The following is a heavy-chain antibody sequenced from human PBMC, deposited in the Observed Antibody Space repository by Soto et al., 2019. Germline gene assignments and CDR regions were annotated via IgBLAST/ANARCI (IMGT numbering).Heavy chain of an antibody. CDR3: ARGTVTIFGVVTAHDAFDI. V-gene: IGHV1-69*13. Sequence: SVKVSCKASGGTFSSYAISWVRQAPGQGLEWMGGIIPIFGTANYAQKLQGRVTITADESTSTAYMELSSLRSEDTAVYYCARGTVTIFGVVTAHDAFDIWGQGTMVTVSS. CDR1: GGTFSSYA. D-gene: IGHD3-3*01. CDR2: IIPIFGTA. J-gene: IGHJ3*02.